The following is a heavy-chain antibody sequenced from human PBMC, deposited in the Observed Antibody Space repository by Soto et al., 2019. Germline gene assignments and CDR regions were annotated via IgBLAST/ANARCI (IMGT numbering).Heavy chain of an antibody. CDR2: FYHSGST. V-gene: IGHV4-38-2*01. Sequence: TSETLSLTXAVSGHSISSGYYWGWIRQPPGKGLEWIGSFYHSGSTYYNPSLKSRVTISVDTSKNQFSLKLSSVTAADTAVYYCARGEYYGSGNYFDYWGQGTLVTVSS. CDR1: GHSISSGYY. CDR3: ARGEYYGSGNYFDY. J-gene: IGHJ4*02. D-gene: IGHD3-10*01.